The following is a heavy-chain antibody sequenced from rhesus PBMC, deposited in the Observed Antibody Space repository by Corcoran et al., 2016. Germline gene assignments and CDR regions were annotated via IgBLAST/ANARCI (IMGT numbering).Heavy chain of an antibody. V-gene: IGHV4-173*01. J-gene: IGHJ3*01. CDR3: ARVAWYYSGSYYYGAFDF. Sequence: QLQLQESGPGLVKPSETLSLTCAVSGGSISSNYWSWIRHPPGKGLEWIGRIFGSVGSTDYNPSLNSQVTLSTDTYKNQFSLKLSSVTAADTAVYYCARVAWYYSGSYYYGAFDFWGQGLRVTVSS. CDR1: GGSISSNY. D-gene: IGHD3-16*01. CDR2: IFGSVGST.